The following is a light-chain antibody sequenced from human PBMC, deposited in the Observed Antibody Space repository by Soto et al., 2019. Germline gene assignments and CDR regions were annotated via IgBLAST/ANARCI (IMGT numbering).Light chain of an antibody. CDR3: QQYGSSPHT. CDR1: QRVSSSY. Sequence: EIVLTQSPGTLSLSPGERAALSCRASQRVSSSYLAWYQQKPGQAPRLLIYGASSRATGIPDRFSGSGSGTDFTLTTSRLDPEDFAVYYCQQYGSSPHTFGGGTTVEIK. J-gene: IGKJ4*01. CDR2: GAS. V-gene: IGKV3-20*01.